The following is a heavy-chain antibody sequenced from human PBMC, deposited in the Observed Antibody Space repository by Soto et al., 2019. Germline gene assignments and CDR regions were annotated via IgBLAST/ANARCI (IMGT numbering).Heavy chain of an antibody. CDR2: IYYSGST. J-gene: IGHJ3*02. V-gene: IGHV4-59*01. Sequence: SETLSLTCTVSGGSISSYYWSWIRQPPGKGLEWIGYIYYSGSTNYNPSLKSRVTISVDTSKNQFSLKLSSVTAADTAVYYCARYRITIFGVYDAFDIWGQGTMVTVSS. CDR3: ARYRITIFGVYDAFDI. CDR1: GGSISSYY. D-gene: IGHD3-3*01.